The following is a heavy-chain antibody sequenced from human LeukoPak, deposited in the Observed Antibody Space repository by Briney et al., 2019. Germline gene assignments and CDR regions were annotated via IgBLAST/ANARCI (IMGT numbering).Heavy chain of an antibody. V-gene: IGHV1-69*05. D-gene: IGHD3-22*01. CDR2: IIPIFGTA. J-gene: IGHJ5*02. CDR1: GGTFSSYA. Sequence: SVKVSCKASGGTFSSYAISWVRQAPGQGLEWMGGIIPIFGTANYAQKFQGRVTITTDESTSTAYMELSSLRSEDTAVYYCARDHYYDSTRGAPGWFDPWGRGTLVTVSS. CDR3: ARDHYYDSTRGAPGWFDP.